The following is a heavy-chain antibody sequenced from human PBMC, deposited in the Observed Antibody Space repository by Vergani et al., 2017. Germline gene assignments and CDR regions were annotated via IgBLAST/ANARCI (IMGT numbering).Heavy chain of an antibody. J-gene: IGHJ6*03. V-gene: IGHV3-48*01. CDR3: ARVGEGDYGDYYYMDV. Sequence: EVQLVESGGGLVQPGGSLRLSCAASGFTFSSYSMNWVRQAPGKGLEWVSYISSSSSTIYYADSVKGRFTISRDNAKNSLYLQMNSLRAEDTAVYYCARVGEGDYGDYYYMDVWGKGTTVTVSS. CDR2: ISSSSSTI. D-gene: IGHD4-17*01. CDR1: GFTFSSYS.